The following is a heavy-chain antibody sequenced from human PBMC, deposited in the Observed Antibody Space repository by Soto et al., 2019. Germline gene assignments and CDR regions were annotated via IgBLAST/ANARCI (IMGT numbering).Heavy chain of an antibody. V-gene: IGHV1-3*01. CDR3: ARPHFSSSDYFDY. D-gene: IGHD6-13*01. Sequence: ASVKVSCKASGYTFTSYARHWVRQAPGQRLEWMGWINAGNGNTKYSQKFQGRVTITRDTSASTAYMELSSLRSEDTAVYYCARPHFSSSDYFDYWGQGTLVTVSS. CDR1: GYTFTSYA. J-gene: IGHJ4*02. CDR2: INAGNGNT.